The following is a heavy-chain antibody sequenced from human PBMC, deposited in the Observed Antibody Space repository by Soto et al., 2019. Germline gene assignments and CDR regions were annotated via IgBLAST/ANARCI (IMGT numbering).Heavy chain of an antibody. CDR2: VNSDGTST. D-gene: IGHD6-6*01. J-gene: IGHJ5*01. CDR1: GFTFSTYW. CDR3: SRGSHSSSGAVNGHDS. V-gene: IGHV3-74*01. Sequence: EVQLVESGGGLVQPGGSLRLSCAASGFTFSTYWMHWVRQAPGKGLVWVSRVNSDGTSTSYADSVKGRFTISRDNAKNTLYLQMNSLRAEDTAVYYCSRGSHSSSGAVNGHDSWGQGTLVTVSS.